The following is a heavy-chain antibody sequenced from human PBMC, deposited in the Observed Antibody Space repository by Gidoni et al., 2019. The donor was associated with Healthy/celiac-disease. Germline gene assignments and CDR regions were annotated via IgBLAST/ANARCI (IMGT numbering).Heavy chain of an antibody. D-gene: IGHD5-18*01. V-gene: IGHV3-53*01. CDR2: IYSGGST. CDR1: GFTVSSNY. J-gene: IGHJ4*02. CDR3: ASSPVDTGGYYFDY. Sequence: EVQLVESGGGLIQPGGSLRLSCAASGFTVSSNYMSWVRQAPGKGLEWFSVIYSGGSTYYADSVKGRFTISRDNSKNTLYLQMNSLRAEDTAVYYCASSPVDTGGYYFDYWGQGTLVTVSS.